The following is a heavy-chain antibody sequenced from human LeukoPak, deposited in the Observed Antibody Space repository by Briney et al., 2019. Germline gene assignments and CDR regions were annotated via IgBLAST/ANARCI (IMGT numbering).Heavy chain of an antibody. J-gene: IGHJ6*03. CDR2: ISGSGGST. D-gene: IGHD3-3*01. CDR3: ARVHRLRFLEWLSPRHSYYYYMDV. Sequence: GGSLRLSCAASGFTFSSYSMNWVRQAPGKGLEWVSAISGSGGSTYYADSVKGRFTISRDNAKNSLYLQMNSLRAEDTAVYYCARVHRLRFLEWLSPRHSYYYYMDVWGKGTTVTVSS. V-gene: IGHV3-21*01. CDR1: GFTFSSYS.